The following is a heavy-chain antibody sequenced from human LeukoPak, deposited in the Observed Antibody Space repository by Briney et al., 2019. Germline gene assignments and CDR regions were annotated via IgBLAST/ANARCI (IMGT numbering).Heavy chain of an antibody. CDR1: GFTFSSYG. CDR2: ISYDGSNK. D-gene: IGHD3-9*01. CDR3: AKDTDYDILTGSINY. V-gene: IGHV3-30*18. J-gene: IGHJ4*02. Sequence: GGSLRLSCAASGFTFSSYGMHWVRQAPGRGLEWVAVISYDGSNKYYADSVKGRFTISRDNSKNTLYLQMNSLRAEDTAVYYCAKDTDYDILTGSINYWGQGTLATVSS.